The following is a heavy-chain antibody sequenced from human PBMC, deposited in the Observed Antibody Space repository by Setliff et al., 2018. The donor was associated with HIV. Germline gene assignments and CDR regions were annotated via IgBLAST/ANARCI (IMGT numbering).Heavy chain of an antibody. Sequence: SETLSLTCAVYGGSFSSYYWSWIRQTPGRGLEWIGEANHSGSTNYNPSLKSRVSISVDTSKNQFSLKLHSVTAADTAVYYCVRAGAGQQLVDYWGLGTLVTVSS. V-gene: IGHV4-34*01. D-gene: IGHD4-4*01. CDR2: ANHSGST. CDR3: VRAGAGQQLVDY. J-gene: IGHJ4*02. CDR1: GGSFSSYY.